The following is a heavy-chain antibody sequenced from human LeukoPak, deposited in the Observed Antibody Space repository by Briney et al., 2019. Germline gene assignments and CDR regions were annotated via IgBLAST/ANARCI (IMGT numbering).Heavy chain of an antibody. CDR3: ARHSNYYDSSGYSDY. J-gene: IGHJ4*02. V-gene: IGHV5-51*01. CDR2: IYPGDSDT. D-gene: IGHD3-22*01. Sequence: GESLKISCNGSGYSFTSYWIGWVRQMPGKGLEWMGIIYPGDSDTRYSPSFQGQVTISADKSISTAYLQWSSLKASDTAMYYCARHSNYYDSSGYSDYWGQGTLVTVSS. CDR1: GYSFTSYW.